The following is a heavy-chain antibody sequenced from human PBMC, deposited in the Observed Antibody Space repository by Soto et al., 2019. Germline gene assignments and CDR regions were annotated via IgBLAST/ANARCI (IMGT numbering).Heavy chain of an antibody. CDR3: ASRGYSGYLPY. V-gene: IGHV4-34*01. D-gene: IGHD3-22*01. CDR1: GGSFSGYY. Sequence: QVQLQQWGAGLLKPSETLSLTCAVYGGSFSGYYWSWIRQPPGKGLEWIGEINHSGSTNYNPSLKRRDTISVDTSKNQFSLKLSSVTAADTAVYYCASRGYSGYLPYWGQGTLVTVSS. J-gene: IGHJ4*02. CDR2: INHSGST.